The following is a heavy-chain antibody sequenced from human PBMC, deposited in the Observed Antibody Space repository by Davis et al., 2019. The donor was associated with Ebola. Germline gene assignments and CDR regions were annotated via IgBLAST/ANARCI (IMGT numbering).Heavy chain of an antibody. CDR2: ISGTGGST. CDR3: AKLNYYGSGSYSELFYVMDV. Sequence: GESLKISCAASGFTFNSYGLTWVRQAPGKGLEWVSTISGTGGSTYYADSVRGRFTISRDNSKNTLYLQMNSLRAEDTALYYCAKLNYYGSGSYSELFYVMDVWGQGITVTVSS. CDR1: GFTFNSYG. D-gene: IGHD3-10*01. J-gene: IGHJ6*02. V-gene: IGHV3-23*01.